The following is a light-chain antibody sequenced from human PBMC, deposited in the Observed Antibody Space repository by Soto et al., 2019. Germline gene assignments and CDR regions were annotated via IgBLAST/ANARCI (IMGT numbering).Light chain of an antibody. Sequence: IQLTQSPPSLSASVGDRVTITCRASQGINKFLAWYQQRPGKAPQLLVYGASTLQSGVPSRFSGSGSGTDFTLTISSLQPEDFATYYCQQLTNFRFTFGQGTKLDIK. J-gene: IGKJ2*01. CDR2: GAS. CDR1: QGINKF. V-gene: IGKV1-9*01. CDR3: QQLTNFRFT.